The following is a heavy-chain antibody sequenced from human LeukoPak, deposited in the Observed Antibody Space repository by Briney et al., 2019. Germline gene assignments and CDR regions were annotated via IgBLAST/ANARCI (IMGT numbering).Heavy chain of an antibody. V-gene: IGHV3-48*03. J-gene: IGHJ4*02. CDR3: ARRTTGDDY. CDR1: GFTFSNYE. D-gene: IGHD4-17*01. CDR2: ISSSGLTM. Sequence: GGSLRLSCAASGFTFSNYEMNWVRQAPGRGPEWVSYISSSGLTMYYADSVKGRFTISRDNAKNSLYLQMNSLRAEDTAVYYCARRTTGDDYWGQGTLVTVSS.